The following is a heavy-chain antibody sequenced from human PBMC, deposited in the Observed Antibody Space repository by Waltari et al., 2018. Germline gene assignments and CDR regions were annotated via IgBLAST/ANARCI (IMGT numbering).Heavy chain of an antibody. CDR1: GFTSSAPA. J-gene: IGHJ6*02. CDR3: TRVVLGTIGMDV. D-gene: IGHD2-8*01. Sequence: ELQLVESGVDLVQPGGSLKLSCAACGFTSSAPAGQWVRQASGKGLEWVGHIGIKSNSFATAYAASVTGRFTISRDDSRNTAYLQMNSLKTEDTAIYYCTRVVLGTIGMDVWGQGTTVTVS. V-gene: IGHV3-73*01. CDR2: IGIKSNSFAT.